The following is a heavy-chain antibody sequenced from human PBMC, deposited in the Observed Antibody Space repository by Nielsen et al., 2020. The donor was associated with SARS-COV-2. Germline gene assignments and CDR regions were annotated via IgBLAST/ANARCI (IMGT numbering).Heavy chain of an antibody. V-gene: IGHV1-18*01. CDR3: ARAVGSAFYYYYMDV. CDR1: GYTFTSYG. CDR2: ISAYNGNT. D-gene: IGHD2-15*01. Sequence: ASVKVSCKASGYTFTSYGISWVRQAPGQGLEWMGWISAYNGNTNYAQKLQGRATMTTDTSTSTAYMELRSLRSDDTAVYYCARAVGSAFYYYYMDVWGQGTAVTVSS. J-gene: IGHJ6*03.